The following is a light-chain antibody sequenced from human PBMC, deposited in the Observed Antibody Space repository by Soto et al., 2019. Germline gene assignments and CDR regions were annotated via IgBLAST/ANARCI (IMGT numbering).Light chain of an antibody. CDR3: SSYAGSSTWV. J-gene: IGLJ3*02. V-gene: IGLV2-8*01. Sequence: QSAPTQPPSASGSPGQSATISCTGTSSDVGGYNYVSWYQQYPGKAPKLMIYEVSKRPSGVPDRFSGSKSGNTASLTVSGHQAEDEDDYYCSSYAGSSTWVFGGGTKLTVL. CDR2: EVS. CDR1: SSDVGGYNY.